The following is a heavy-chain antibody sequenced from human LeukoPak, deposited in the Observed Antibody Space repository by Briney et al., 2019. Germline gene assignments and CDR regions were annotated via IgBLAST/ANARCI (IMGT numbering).Heavy chain of an antibody. J-gene: IGHJ5*02. D-gene: IGHD3-10*01. CDR1: GYTFTSYG. CDR2: ISAYNGNT. CDR3: ARDITMVRGVIITYNWFDP. V-gene: IGHV1-18*01. Sequence: ASVKVSCKASGYTFTSYGISWVRQAPGQGLEWMEWISAYNGNTNYAQKLQGRVTMTTDTSTSTAYMELRSLRSDDTAVYYCARDITMVRGVIITYNWFDPWGQGTLVTVSS.